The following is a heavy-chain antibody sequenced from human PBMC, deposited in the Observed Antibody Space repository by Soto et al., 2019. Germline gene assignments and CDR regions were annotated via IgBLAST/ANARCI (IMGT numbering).Heavy chain of an antibody. CDR2: INHSGST. Sequence: PSEPLSLTCAVDGGSFCGYYLSWIRQPPGKGLEWIGEINHSGSTNYNPSLRSRVTISVDTSKNQFSLKLSSVTAADTAVYYCARGTTRPIIVVPGARGYYFDYWGQGTLVTVSS. V-gene: IGHV4-34*01. CDR1: GGSFCGYY. J-gene: IGHJ4*02. CDR3: ARGTTRPIIVVPGARGYYFDY. D-gene: IGHD2-2*01.